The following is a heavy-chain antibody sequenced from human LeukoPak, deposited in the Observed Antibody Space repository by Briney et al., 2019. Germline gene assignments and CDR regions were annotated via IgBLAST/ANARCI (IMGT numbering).Heavy chain of an antibody. J-gene: IGHJ2*01. Sequence: PGGSLRLSCAASGFTFSGYSMSWVRQAPGKGPEWVSTISGSGDATYYADSVKGRFTISRDNSENTMYLHMNSLRAEDTAVYYCAKDPGGYWYFDLWGRGTLVTVSS. CDR2: ISGSGDAT. V-gene: IGHV3-23*01. CDR3: AKDPGGYWYFDL. CDR1: GFTFSGYS. D-gene: IGHD3-10*01.